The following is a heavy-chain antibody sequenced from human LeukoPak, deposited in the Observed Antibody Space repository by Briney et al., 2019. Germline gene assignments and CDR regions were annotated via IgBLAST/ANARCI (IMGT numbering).Heavy chain of an antibody. CDR2: IYYSGST. J-gene: IGHJ5*02. Sequence: PSETLSLTCTVSGGSISSYYWGWIRQPPGKGLEWIGSIYYSGSTYYNPSLKSRVTISVDTSKNQFSLKLSSVTAADTAVYYCATTTQYWFDPWGQGTLVTVSS. CDR3: ATTTQYWFDP. V-gene: IGHV4-39*07. CDR1: GGSISSYY. D-gene: IGHD4-17*01.